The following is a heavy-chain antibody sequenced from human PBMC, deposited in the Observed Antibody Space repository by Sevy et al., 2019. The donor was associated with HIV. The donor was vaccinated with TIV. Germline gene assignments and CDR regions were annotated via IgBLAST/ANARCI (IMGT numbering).Heavy chain of an antibody. CDR2: ISSSGSYI. D-gene: IGHD4-17*01. CDR1: GFTFSSYS. Sequence: GGSLRLSCAASGFTFSSYSMNWVRQAPGKGLEWVSSISSSGSYIYYADSVKGRFTISRDNAKNSLYLQMNSLRAEDTAVYYCARAPNYGGNSDFDYWGQGTLVTVSS. J-gene: IGHJ4*02. V-gene: IGHV3-21*01. CDR3: ARAPNYGGNSDFDY.